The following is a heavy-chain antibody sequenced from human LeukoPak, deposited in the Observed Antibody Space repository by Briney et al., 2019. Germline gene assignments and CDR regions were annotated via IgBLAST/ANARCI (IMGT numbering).Heavy chain of an antibody. J-gene: IGHJ4*02. V-gene: IGHV3-30*04. Sequence: GGSLRLSCAASGFTFSSYPMHWVRQAPGRGLEWVAVISYDGSNKYYADSVKGRFTISRDNAKNSLYLQMNSLRAEDTAVYYCAREGGFYDSSGYYLTFDYWGQGTLVTVSS. CDR3: AREGGFYDSSGYYLTFDY. CDR1: GFTFSSYP. CDR2: ISYDGSNK. D-gene: IGHD3-22*01.